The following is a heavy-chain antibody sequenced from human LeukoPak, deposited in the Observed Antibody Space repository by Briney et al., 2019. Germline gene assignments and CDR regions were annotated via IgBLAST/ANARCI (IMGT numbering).Heavy chain of an antibody. D-gene: IGHD6-19*01. CDR2: ISSSSSTI. Sequence: PGGSLRLSCAASGFTFSSYSMNWVPQAPGKGLEWVSYISSSSSTIYYADSVKGRFTISRDNAKNSLYLQMNSLRDEDTAVYYCARDWDIAVAGTDYFDYWGQGTLVTVSS. V-gene: IGHV3-48*02. CDR1: GFTFSSYS. CDR3: ARDWDIAVAGTDYFDY. J-gene: IGHJ4*02.